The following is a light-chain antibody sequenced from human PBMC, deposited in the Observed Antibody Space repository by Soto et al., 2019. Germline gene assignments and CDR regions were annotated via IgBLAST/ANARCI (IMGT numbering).Light chain of an antibody. J-gene: IGKJ4*01. CDR2: NAS. V-gene: IGKV3-11*01. CDR1: RSVSST. CDR3: QHRRNWPLT. Sequence: EIVLTQSPVTLSVSPGERATLSCWASRSVSSTLAWYQQKPGQAPRLLVHNASNRATGIPARFSGSGSGTDFTLTISSLEPEDFAVYFCQHRRNWPLTFGGGTKVEIK.